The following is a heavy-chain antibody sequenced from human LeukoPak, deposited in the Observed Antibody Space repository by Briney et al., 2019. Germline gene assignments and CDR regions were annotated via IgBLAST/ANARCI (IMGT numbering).Heavy chain of an antibody. J-gene: IGHJ4*02. CDR3: ARDHDYGPDY. Sequence: ASHNLNSKTSGYRFSVHYLHCRRQATGQGLEWMGWIKPDSGATTFAQNFQGRVTMTSDTSINTAYMELSSLTSDDTAMYYCARDHDYGPDYWGQGTLVTVSA. CDR1: GYRFSVHY. CDR2: IKPDSGAT. V-gene: IGHV1-2*02. D-gene: IGHD4/OR15-4a*01.